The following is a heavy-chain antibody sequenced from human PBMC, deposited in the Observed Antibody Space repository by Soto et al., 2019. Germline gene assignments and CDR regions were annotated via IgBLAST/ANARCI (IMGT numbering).Heavy chain of an antibody. CDR3: VTLYSYVAVGAFDI. Sequence: QVQLVDSGGGLVKPGGSLRLSCAASGFTFSDYHMSWIRQAPGKGLEWVSYISKSGGTIYYADSVKGRFSISRDNAKNSLYLQMNSLRAEDTAVYYCVTLYSYVAVGAFDIWGQGTMVTVSS. CDR2: ISKSGGTI. D-gene: IGHD2-15*01. V-gene: IGHV3-11*01. J-gene: IGHJ3*02. CDR1: GFTFSDYH.